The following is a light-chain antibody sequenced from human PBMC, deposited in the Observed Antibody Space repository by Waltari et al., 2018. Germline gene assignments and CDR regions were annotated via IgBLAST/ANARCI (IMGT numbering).Light chain of an antibody. J-gene: IGLJ2*01. CDR2: DDR. V-gene: IGLV3-21*02. CDR3: QVWDTTSDRVV. CDR1: HVGSKS. Sequence: SYVLTQPPSASVATGETARITCGGEHVGSKSVHWYQQKPGQAPLLVVYDDRARPSGIPDRFSASNSGNTATLTITRVENGDEADYYCQVWDTTSDRVVFGGGTKLTVL.